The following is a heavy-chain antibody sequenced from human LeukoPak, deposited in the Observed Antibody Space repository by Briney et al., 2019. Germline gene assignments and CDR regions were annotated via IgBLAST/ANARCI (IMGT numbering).Heavy chain of an antibody. Sequence: SETLSLTCTVSGDSVISGDYRWTWIRQPPGKGLEWIGYIYDSGSTYYNPSLKSRITISVDTSENRFSLKLSSVTATDTAVYYCARDCSGGSCYGAFDIWGQGTMVTVSS. CDR1: GDSVISGDYR. V-gene: IGHV4-30-4*01. J-gene: IGHJ3*02. CDR2: IYDSGST. CDR3: ARDCSGGSCYGAFDI. D-gene: IGHD2-15*01.